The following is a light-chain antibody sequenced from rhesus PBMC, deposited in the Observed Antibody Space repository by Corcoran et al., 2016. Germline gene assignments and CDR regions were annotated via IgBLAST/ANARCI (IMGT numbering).Light chain of an antibody. CDR3: SSYGSGSTYI. V-gene: IGLV2-13*03. Sequence: QAAPTQSPSVSGSPGQSVTISCTGTSRDIGANNRVSWYQQSPGKAPKLMIYDVNKRPSGVSDRFSGSKSGSTASLTISGLQAEDAAYYYCSSYGSGSTYIFGDGTRLTVL. J-gene: IGLJ1*01. CDR2: DVN. CDR1: SRDIGANNR.